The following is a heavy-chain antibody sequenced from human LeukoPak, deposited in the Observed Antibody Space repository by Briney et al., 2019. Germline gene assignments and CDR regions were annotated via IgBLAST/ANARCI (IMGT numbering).Heavy chain of an antibody. Sequence: ASVKVSCKASGYTFTGYYMHWVRQAPGQGLEWMGWINSNSGDTNYAQKFQGRVTMTRDTSISTAYMELSRLGSDDTAVYYCAREPHYDLLTGYALGYLDLWGRGTLLTVSS. CDR3: AREPHYDLLTGYALGYLDL. D-gene: IGHD3-9*01. CDR2: INSNSGDT. J-gene: IGHJ2*01. CDR1: GYTFTGYY. V-gene: IGHV1-2*02.